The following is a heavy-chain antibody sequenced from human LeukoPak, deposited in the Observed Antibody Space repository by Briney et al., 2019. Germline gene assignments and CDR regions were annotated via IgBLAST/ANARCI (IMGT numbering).Heavy chain of an antibody. V-gene: IGHV4-39*01. CDR2: IYYSGST. J-gene: IGHJ6*02. CDR1: GGSISSSSYY. Sequence: KASETLSLTCTVSGGSISSSSYYWGWIRQPPGKGLEWIGSIYYSGSTYYNPSLKSRVTISVDTSKNQFSLKLSSVTAADTAVYYCASLRSYYYGMDVWGQGTTVTVSS. CDR3: ASLRSYYYGMDV.